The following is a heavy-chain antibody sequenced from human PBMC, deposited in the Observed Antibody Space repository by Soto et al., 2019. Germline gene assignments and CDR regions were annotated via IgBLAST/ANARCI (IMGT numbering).Heavy chain of an antibody. V-gene: IGHV4-4*02. CDR1: GGSISSSNW. CDR2: IFHSGKT. J-gene: IGHJ6*02. D-gene: IGHD6-13*01. Sequence: SDTLSLTCAVSGGSISSSNWWTWVRQSPGNGLEWIGEIFHSGKTKHNESLKSRLTIFVDKSRNEFSLMLTSVNAADTAVYYCASRPGAAVLPSSYHSHFGLDXWGQGTTVTVS. CDR3: ASRPGAAVLPSSYHSHFGLDX.